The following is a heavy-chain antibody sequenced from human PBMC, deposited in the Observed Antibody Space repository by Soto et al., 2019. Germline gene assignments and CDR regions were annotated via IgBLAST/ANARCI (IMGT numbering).Heavy chain of an antibody. CDR1: GYTFTSYY. Sequence: QVQLVQSGAEVKKPGASVKVSCKASGYTFTSYYMHWVRQAPGQGLEWTGIINPSGGSTSYAQKFQGRVTMTRDTSTSTVYMELSSLRSEDTAVYYCARDPYCGGDCYSYGMDVWGQGTTVTVSS. J-gene: IGHJ6*02. CDR3: ARDPYCGGDCYSYGMDV. D-gene: IGHD2-21*01. V-gene: IGHV1-46*01. CDR2: INPSGGST.